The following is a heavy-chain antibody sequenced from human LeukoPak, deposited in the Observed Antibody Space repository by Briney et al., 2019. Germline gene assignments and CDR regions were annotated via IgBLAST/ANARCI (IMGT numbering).Heavy chain of an antibody. J-gene: IGHJ4*02. D-gene: IGHD5-12*01. CDR2: INDDGRST. V-gene: IGHV3-74*01. CDR1: GFTFSTYW. Sequence: GGSLRLSCAASGFTFSTYWMHWVRQAPGKGLVWVSRINDDGRSTSYADSVKGRFTISRDNAKNSLYLQMNSLRAEDTAVYYCARVLVAAYFDFWGQGTLVTVSS. CDR3: ARVLVAAYFDF.